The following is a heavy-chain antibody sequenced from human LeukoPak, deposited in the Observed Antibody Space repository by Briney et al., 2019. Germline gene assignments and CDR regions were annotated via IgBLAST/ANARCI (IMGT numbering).Heavy chain of an antibody. V-gene: IGHV3-21*01. CDR3: ARDVTHSCSWYERDFQH. CDR1: GFTFSSYS. J-gene: IGHJ1*01. D-gene: IGHD6-13*01. CDR2: ISSSSSYI. Sequence: AGGSLRLSCAASGFTFSSYSMNWVRQAPGKGLEWVSSISSSSSYIYYADSVKGRFTISRDNAKNSLYLQMNSLRAEDTAVYYCARDVTHSCSWYERDFQHWGQGTLVTVSS.